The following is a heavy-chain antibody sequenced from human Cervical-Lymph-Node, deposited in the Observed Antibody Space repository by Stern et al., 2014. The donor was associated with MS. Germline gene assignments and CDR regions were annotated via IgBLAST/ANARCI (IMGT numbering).Heavy chain of an antibody. D-gene: IGHD1-26*01. J-gene: IGHJ4*02. CDR1: GYTFNNYF. CDR3: ARVGRSVGAMDY. CDR2: INPKSAST. Sequence: QVQLVQSGAEVKKPGASLKVSCETSGYTFNNYFIHWVRQAPGQGLEWMGIINPKSASTTYAQKFQDRVTMTRDTSTNTVHMELSSLRSEDTAVYYCARVGRSVGAMDYWGQGTLVTVSP. V-gene: IGHV1-46*02.